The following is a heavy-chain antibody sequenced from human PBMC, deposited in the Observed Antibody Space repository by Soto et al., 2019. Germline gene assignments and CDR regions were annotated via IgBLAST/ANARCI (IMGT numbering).Heavy chain of an antibody. V-gene: IGHV3-23*01. J-gene: IGHJ4*02. D-gene: IGHD2-15*01. CDR2: ISGSGGST. CDR3: AKRISLAATPGYYFDY. Sequence: GGSLRLSCAASGFTFSSYAMSGVRQAPGKGLEWVSAISGSGGSTYYADSVKGRFTISRDNSKNTLYLQMNSLRAEDTAVYYCAKRISLAATPGYYFDYWGQGTLVTVSS. CDR1: GFTFSSYA.